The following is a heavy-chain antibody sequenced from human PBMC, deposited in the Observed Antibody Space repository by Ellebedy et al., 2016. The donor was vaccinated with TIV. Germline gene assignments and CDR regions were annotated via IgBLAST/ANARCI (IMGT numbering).Heavy chain of an antibody. J-gene: IGHJ4*02. Sequence: GSLRLXXTDSGGSISSYYWSWIRQPAGKGLEWIGRIYTSGSTNYNPSLKSRVTMSVDTSKNQFSLKLSSVTAADTAVYYCARDARDGYNLAYFDYWGQGTLVTVSS. D-gene: IGHD5-24*01. CDR1: GGSISSYY. V-gene: IGHV4-4*07. CDR3: ARDARDGYNLAYFDY. CDR2: IYTSGST.